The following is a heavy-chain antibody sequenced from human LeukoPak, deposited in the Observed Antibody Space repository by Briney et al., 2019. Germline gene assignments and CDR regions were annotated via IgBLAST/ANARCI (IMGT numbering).Heavy chain of an antibody. CDR2: IYDSGST. CDR3: ARAPRGYQLLVY. CDR1: GGSISSGDYY. V-gene: IGHV4-30-4*01. D-gene: IGHD2-2*01. Sequence: PSQTLSLTWTVSGGSISSGDYYWSWLRQPPGKGLEWTGYIYDSGSTYYNPSLKSRVTISVDTSKNQFSLKLSSVTAADTAVYYCARAPRGYQLLVYWGQGTLVTVSS. J-gene: IGHJ4*02.